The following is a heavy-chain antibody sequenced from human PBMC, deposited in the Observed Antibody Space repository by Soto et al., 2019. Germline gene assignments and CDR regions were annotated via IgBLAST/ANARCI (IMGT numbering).Heavy chain of an antibody. D-gene: IGHD2-15*01. CDR2: TYYRSRWYS. Sequence: SQTLSLTCVGSGDTVSSNSVAWNWVRQSPSRGLEWLGRTYYRSRWYSDYAVSVRSRIDINADTSKNQFSLPLNSVTPEDTAVYYCARSEEDSDYYYYGMDVWGQGTTVTVSS. CDR3: ARSEEDSDYYYYGMDV. V-gene: IGHV6-1*01. CDR1: GDTVSSNSVA. J-gene: IGHJ6*02.